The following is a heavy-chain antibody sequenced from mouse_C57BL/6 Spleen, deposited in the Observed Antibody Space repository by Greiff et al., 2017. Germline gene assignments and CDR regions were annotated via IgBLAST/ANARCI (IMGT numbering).Heavy chain of an antibody. V-gene: IGHV1-52*01. Sequence: QVQLQQPGAELVRPGSSVKLSCKASGYTFTSYWMHWVKQRPIQGLDWIGNIDPSDSETHYNQKFKDKATLTVDKSSSTAYMQLSSLTSEDSAVYYCAKDMNYGNSFDYWGQGTTLAVSS. CDR2: IDPSDSET. J-gene: IGHJ2*01. D-gene: IGHD2-1*01. CDR1: GYTFTSYW. CDR3: AKDMNYGNSFDY.